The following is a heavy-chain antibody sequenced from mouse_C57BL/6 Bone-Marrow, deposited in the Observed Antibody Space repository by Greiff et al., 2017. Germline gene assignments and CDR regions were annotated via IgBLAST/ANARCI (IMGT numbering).Heavy chain of an antibody. CDR2: IYPSDSET. J-gene: IGHJ2*01. CDR1: GYTFTSYW. CDR3: ARSGVYYYGSSYVDY. V-gene: IGHV1-61*01. Sequence: QVQLQQPGAELVRPGSSVKLSCKASGYTFTSYWMDWVKQRPGQGLEWIGNIYPSDSETHYNQKFKDKATLTVDKSSSTAYMQLSSLTSEDSAVXYCARSGVYYYGSSYVDYWGQGTTLTVSA. D-gene: IGHD1-1*01.